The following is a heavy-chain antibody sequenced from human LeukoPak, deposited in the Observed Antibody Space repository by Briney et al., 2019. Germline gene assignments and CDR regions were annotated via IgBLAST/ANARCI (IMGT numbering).Heavy chain of an antibody. V-gene: IGHV3-9*01. CDR3: ASRLYCSSTSCYRAIDY. Sequence: PGRSLRLSCAASGFTFDDYAMHWVRQVPGKGLEWVSGISWNGGSIGYADSVKGRFTISRDNAKNSLYLQMNSLRAEDTAVYYCASRLYCSSTSCYRAIDYWGQGTLVTVSS. CDR1: GFTFDDYA. D-gene: IGHD2-2*02. CDR2: ISWNGGSI. J-gene: IGHJ4*02.